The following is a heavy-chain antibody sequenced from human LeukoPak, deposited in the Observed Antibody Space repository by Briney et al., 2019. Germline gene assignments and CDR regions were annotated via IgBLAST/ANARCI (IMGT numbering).Heavy chain of an antibody. CDR3: ARGAYYYGSGSHRPLYYFDY. Sequence: PGGSLRLSCAASGFTLSSYWMSWVRQAPGKGLEWVANIKQDGSEKYYVDSVKGRFTISRDNAKNSLYLQMNSLRAEDTAVYYCARGAYYYGSGSHRPLYYFDYWGQGTLVTVSS. D-gene: IGHD3-10*01. CDR1: GFTLSSYW. CDR2: IKQDGSEK. V-gene: IGHV3-7*01. J-gene: IGHJ4*02.